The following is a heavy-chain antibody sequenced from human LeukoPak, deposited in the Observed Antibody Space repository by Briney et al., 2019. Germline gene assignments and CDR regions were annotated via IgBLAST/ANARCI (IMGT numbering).Heavy chain of an antibody. CDR2: ISSSSSYI. CDR3: ARVLIAVAEGGFDY. V-gene: IGHV3-21*01. Sequence: PGGSLRLSCAASGFTFSRCTMNWVRQAPGKGLEWVSSISSSSSYIYYADSVKGRFTISRDNARNSLYLQINSLRAEDTAVYYCARVLIAVAEGGFDYWGQGTLVTVSS. CDR1: GFTFSRCT. J-gene: IGHJ4*02. D-gene: IGHD6-19*01.